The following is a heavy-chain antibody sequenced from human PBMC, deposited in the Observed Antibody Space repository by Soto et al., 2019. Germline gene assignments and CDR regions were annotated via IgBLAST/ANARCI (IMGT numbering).Heavy chain of an antibody. Sequence: PGGSLRLSCAASGFTFSSYAMHWVRQAPGKGLEWVAVISYDGSNKYSADSVKGRFTISRDNSKNTLYLQMNSLKASDTAMYYCARSRRGAYSSGWYSLSGYYNYGIDVWGQGTTVTVSS. CDR2: ISYDGSNK. D-gene: IGHD6-19*01. J-gene: IGHJ6*02. CDR3: ARSRRGAYSSGWYSLSGYYNYGIDV. V-gene: IGHV3-30-3*01. CDR1: GFTFSSYA.